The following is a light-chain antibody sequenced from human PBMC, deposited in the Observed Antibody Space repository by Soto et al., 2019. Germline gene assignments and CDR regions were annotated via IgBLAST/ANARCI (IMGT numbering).Light chain of an antibody. V-gene: IGKV1-39*01. Sequence: DIQVTQSPSHLSASVGDRVTITCRATQGISKFLNWYQQKPGEAPKLLIYTASSLQSGVPSRFSSRGSATAFTLPITGLQPEDFATYYCQQSSSTPLTFGGGTRVE. J-gene: IGKJ4*01. CDR1: QGISKF. CDR2: TAS. CDR3: QQSSSTPLT.